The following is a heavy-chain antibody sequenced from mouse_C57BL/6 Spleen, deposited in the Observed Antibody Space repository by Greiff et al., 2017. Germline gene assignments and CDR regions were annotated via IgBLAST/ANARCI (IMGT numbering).Heavy chain of an antibody. CDR1: GFTFTADN. Sequence: EVQLQQSGPELVKPGASVKIPCTASGFTFTADNMDWVKQSHGKGLEWIGDINPNNGGTDYTSKFKGKATLTVEKSSSTAYMELRSLTSEDTAVYYCARRRYPDWFAYWGQGTLVTVSA. D-gene: IGHD1-1*01. CDR2: INPNNGGT. V-gene: IGHV1-18*01. CDR3: ARRRYPDWFAY. J-gene: IGHJ3*01.